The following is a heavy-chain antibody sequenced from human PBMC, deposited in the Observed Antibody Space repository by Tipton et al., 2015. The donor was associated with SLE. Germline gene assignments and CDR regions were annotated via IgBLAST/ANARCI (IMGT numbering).Heavy chain of an antibody. Sequence: GSLRLSCAASGFTFSDYYMSWIRQAPGKGLEWVSYISSSGSTIYYADSVKGRFTISRDNAKNSLYLQMNSLRAEDTAVYYCAVAARPPYYYYYGMDVWGQGTTVTVSS. V-gene: IGHV3-11*01. D-gene: IGHD6-6*01. CDR2: ISSSGSTI. CDR1: GFTFSDYY. J-gene: IGHJ6*02. CDR3: AVAARPPYYYYYGMDV.